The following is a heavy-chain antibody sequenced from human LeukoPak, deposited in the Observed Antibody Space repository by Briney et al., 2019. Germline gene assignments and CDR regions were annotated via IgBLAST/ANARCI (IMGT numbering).Heavy chain of an antibody. Sequence: GGSLRLSCVVSGLIFSNYGMHWVRQAPGKGLEWVAVIWHDGSKTFYGNSVRGRFTISRDDSWSTLYLQMDSLRVEDTAIYYCAAFFAEGYIDYWGQGTLVTVSS. CDR2: IWHDGSKT. CDR3: AAFFAEGYIDY. D-gene: IGHD3-3*02. J-gene: IGHJ4*02. V-gene: IGHV3-33*03. CDR1: GLIFSNYG.